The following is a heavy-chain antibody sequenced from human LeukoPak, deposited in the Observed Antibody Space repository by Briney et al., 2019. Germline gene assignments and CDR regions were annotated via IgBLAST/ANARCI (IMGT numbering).Heavy chain of an antibody. V-gene: IGHV3-30*04. Sequence: GRPLSLSCATSGFTFSTSTMRGVRRAPGKGREGVAFITYDGSHTYYRDSVEGRFTISRDDSKNPVYLQMDSLRAEDTAVYYCAASSSTARSYFDYWGQGILVTDSS. CDR1: GFTFSTST. CDR2: ITYDGSHT. J-gene: IGHJ4*02. CDR3: AASSSTARSYFDY. D-gene: IGHD5-18*01.